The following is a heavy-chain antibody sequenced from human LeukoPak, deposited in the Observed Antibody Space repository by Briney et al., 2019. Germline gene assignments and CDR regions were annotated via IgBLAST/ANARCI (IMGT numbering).Heavy chain of an antibody. Sequence: SETLSLTCAVYGGSFSGYYWSWIRQPPGKGLEWIGEINHSGSTNYNPSLKSRVTISVDTSKNQFSLKLSSVTAADTAVYYCARAPTNGISTSSSNNWFDPWGQGTLVTVSS. J-gene: IGHJ5*02. CDR3: ARAPTNGISTSSSNNWFDP. CDR2: INHSGST. D-gene: IGHD2-2*01. CDR1: GGSFSGYY. V-gene: IGHV4-34*01.